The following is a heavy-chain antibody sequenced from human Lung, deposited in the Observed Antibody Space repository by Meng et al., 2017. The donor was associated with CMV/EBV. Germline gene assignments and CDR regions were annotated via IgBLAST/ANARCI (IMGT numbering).Heavy chain of an antibody. V-gene: IGHV4-59*01. CDR3: ARGRSCVDGVCYDDHNYFGP. J-gene: IGHJ5*02. D-gene: IGHD2-21*02. CDR2: VFHTGDT. Sequence: SXTLSLTCNISGDSMANFYWTWIRQPPGKGLEWVGSVFHTGDTKYNSSLKGRLTLSVDTSRKQVSLRLVSLNTADTATYYCARGRSCVDGVCYDDHNYFGPWGQGXLVTVSS. CDR1: GDSMANFY.